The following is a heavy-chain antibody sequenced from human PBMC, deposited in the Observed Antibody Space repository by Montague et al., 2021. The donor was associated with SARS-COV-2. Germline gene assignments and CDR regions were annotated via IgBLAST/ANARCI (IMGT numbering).Heavy chain of an antibody. V-gene: IGHV3-48*03. CDR2: ISTSAYTT. D-gene: IGHD3-16*02. CDR3: TRDYRSIVGDGLDI. J-gene: IGHJ3*02. Sequence: SLRLSCAASGFTFSNHDMNWVRQAPGKGPEWISYISTSAYTTSYAGFVKGRFTISRDNGKNSLYLQMNSLRVEDTAVYYCTRDYRSIVGDGLDIWGQGTKVTVSS. CDR1: GFTFSNHD.